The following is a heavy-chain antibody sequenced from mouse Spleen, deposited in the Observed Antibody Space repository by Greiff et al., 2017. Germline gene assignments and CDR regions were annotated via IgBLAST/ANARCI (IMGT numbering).Heavy chain of an antibody. CDR1: GYTFTDYE. CDR2: FDPETGGT. J-gene: IGHJ1*03. Sequence: VQLQQSGAELVRPGASVTLSCKASGYTFTDYEMHWVKQTPVHGLEWIGAFDPETGGTAYNQKFKGKAILTADKSSSTAYMELRSLTSEDSAVYYCTRGDYYGSSWYFDVWGTGTTVTVSS. D-gene: IGHD1-1*01. V-gene: IGHV1-15*01. CDR3: TRGDYYGSSWYFDV.